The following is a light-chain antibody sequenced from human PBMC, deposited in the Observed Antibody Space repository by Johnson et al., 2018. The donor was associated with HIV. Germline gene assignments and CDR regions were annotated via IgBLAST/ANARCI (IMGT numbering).Light chain of an antibody. V-gene: IGLV1-51*01. J-gene: IGLJ1*01. CDR3: GTWDSSLSADV. CDR1: SSNIGNNY. CDR2: DSN. Sequence: VLTQPPSVSAAPGQKVTISCSGSSSNIGNNYVSWYQQLPGTAPKLLIYDSNKRPSGIPDRFSGSKSGTSATLGITGLQTGDEADYYCGTWDSSLSADVFGTGTKVTVL.